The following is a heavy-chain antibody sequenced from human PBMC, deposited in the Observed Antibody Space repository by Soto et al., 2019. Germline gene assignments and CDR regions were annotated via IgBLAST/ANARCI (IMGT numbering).Heavy chain of an antibody. J-gene: IGHJ4*02. CDR1: GFTFSSYG. CDR2: IWYDGSNK. CDR3: ARDGFGSSYYFNY. Sequence: GGSLRLSCAASGFTFSSYGMHWVRQAPGKGLEWVAVIWYDGSNKYYADSVKGRFTISRDNSKNTLYLQMNSLRAEDTAVYYSARDGFGSSYYFNYWGQGTLVTVSS. D-gene: IGHD6-6*01. V-gene: IGHV3-33*01.